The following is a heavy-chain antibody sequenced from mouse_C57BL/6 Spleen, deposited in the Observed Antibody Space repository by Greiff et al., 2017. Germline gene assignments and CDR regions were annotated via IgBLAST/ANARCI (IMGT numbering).Heavy chain of an antibody. V-gene: IGHV1-80*01. Sequence: VQLQQSGAELVKPGASVKISCKASGYAFSSYWMNWVKQRPGKGLEGIGQIYPGDGDTNYNGKFKGKATLTADKSSSTAYMQLSSLTSEDSAVYFCARGEGTWNFFDYWGQGTTLTVSS. CDR3: ARGEGTWNFFDY. J-gene: IGHJ2*01. CDR1: GYAFSSYW. CDR2: IYPGDGDT. D-gene: IGHD3-3*01.